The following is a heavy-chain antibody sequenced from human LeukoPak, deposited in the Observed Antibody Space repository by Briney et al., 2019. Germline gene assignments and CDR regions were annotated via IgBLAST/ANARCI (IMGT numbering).Heavy chain of an antibody. D-gene: IGHD3-22*01. CDR2: ISAYNGNT. J-gene: IGHJ4*02. CDR1: GYSFTSYG. CDR3: ARVSGFSDY. Sequence: ASVKVSCKGSGYSFTSYGVTWVRQVPGQGLEWMGWISAYNGNTNYAQKFQGRVTMTTDTSTSTAYMELRSLRSDDTAVYYCARVSGFSDYWGQGTLVTVSS. V-gene: IGHV1-18*01.